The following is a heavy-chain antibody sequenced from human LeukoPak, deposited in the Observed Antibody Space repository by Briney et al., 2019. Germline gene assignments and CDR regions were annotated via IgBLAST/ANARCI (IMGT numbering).Heavy chain of an antibody. Sequence: GGSLRLSCAASGFTFSSYNMNWVRQAPGRGLEWVSSISSSSYMYYAESVKGRFTISRDNAKNSLYLQMNSLRVEDTAVYYCARDVGSDSSGGYYHYFDDWGQGTLVTVSS. CDR1: GFTFSSYN. CDR2: ISSSSYM. V-gene: IGHV3-21*01. J-gene: IGHJ4*02. D-gene: IGHD3-22*01. CDR3: ARDVGSDSSGGYYHYFDD.